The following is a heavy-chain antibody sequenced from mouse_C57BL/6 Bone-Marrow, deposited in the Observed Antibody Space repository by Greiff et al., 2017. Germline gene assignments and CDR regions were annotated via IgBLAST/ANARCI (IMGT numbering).Heavy chain of an antibody. CDR1: GFTFSDYG. D-gene: IGHD1-1*01. V-gene: IGHV5-15*04. J-gene: IGHJ3*01. CDR3: ARSYYYGSSPAWFAY. Sequence: GQGVESGGGLVQPGGSLKLSCAASGFTFSDYGMAWVRQAPRKGPEWVAFISNLAYSIYYADTVTGRFTISRENAKNTLYLEMSSLRSEDTAMYYCARSYYYGSSPAWFAYWGQGTLVTVSA. CDR2: ISNLAYSI.